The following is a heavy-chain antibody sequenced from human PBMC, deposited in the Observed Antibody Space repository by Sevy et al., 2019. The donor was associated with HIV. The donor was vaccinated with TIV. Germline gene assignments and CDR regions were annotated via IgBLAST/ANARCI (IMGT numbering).Heavy chain of an antibody. CDR2: TYYRSKWYN. Sequence: SQTLSLTCAISGDSVSSNSAAWNWIRQSPSRGLEWLGRTYYRSKWYNDYAVSVKSRITINPDTSKNHFSLQLNSVTPEETAVYYCAREGGSYCSSTSCYSGWLFAAAVDYWGQGTLVTVSS. CDR1: GDSVSSNSAA. D-gene: IGHD2-2*02. J-gene: IGHJ4*02. CDR3: AREGGSYCSSTSCYSGWLFAAAVDY. V-gene: IGHV6-1*01.